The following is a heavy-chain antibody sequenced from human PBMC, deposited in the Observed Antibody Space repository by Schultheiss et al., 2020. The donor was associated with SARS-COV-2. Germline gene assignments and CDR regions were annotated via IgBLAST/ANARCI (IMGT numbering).Heavy chain of an antibody. V-gene: IGHV3-23*01. J-gene: IGHJ5*02. CDR2: ISGSGGST. Sequence: GGSLRLSCAASGFTFSSYWMHWVRQAPGKGLEWVSAISGSGGSTYYGDSVKGRFTMSRDNSKNTLYLQMNSLRAEDTAVYYCAITRRAWFDPWGQGTLVTVSS. CDR1: GFTFSSYW. CDR3: AITRRAWFDP.